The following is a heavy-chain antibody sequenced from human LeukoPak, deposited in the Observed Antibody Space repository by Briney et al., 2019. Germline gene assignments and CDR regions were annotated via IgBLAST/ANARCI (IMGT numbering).Heavy chain of an antibody. J-gene: IGHJ4*02. CDR3: ARGLAPGYFDY. CDR1: GGSFSGYY. CDR2: INHSGST. V-gene: IGHV4-34*01. Sequence: SETLSLTCAVYGGSFSGYYWSWTRQPPGKGLEWIGEINHSGSTNYNPSLKSRVTISVDTSKNQFSLKLSSVTAADTAVYYCARGLAPGYFDYWGQGTLVTVSS.